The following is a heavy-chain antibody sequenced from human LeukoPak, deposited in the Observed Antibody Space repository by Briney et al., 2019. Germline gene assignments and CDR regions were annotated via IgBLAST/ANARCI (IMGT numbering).Heavy chain of an antibody. Sequence: PSETLYLTCAVYGGSFSGYYWRWIRQPPGKGLEWIGEINHSGSTNYNPSLKSRVTISVDTSKNQFSLKLSSVTAADTAVYYCARDPQSGYSSGWYVGWFDPWGQGTLVTVSS. J-gene: IGHJ5*02. CDR2: INHSGST. V-gene: IGHV4-34*01. CDR3: ARDPQSGYSSGWYVGWFDP. CDR1: GGSFSGYY. D-gene: IGHD6-19*01.